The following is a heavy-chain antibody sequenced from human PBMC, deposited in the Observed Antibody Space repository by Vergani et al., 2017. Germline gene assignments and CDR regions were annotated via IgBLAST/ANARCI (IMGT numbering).Heavy chain of an antibody. V-gene: IGHV4-31*03. CDR1: GGSISSGGYY. CDR3: ARAGGLDNWNDVSYFDY. J-gene: IGHJ4*02. Sequence: QVQLQESGPGLVKPSQTLSLTCTVSGGSISSGGYYWSWIRQPPGKGLEWIGYIYYSGSTDYNPSLKSRVTISGDTSKNQFSLKLISVTAADTAVYYCARAGGLDNWNDVSYFDYWGQGTLVTVSS. CDR2: IYYSGST. D-gene: IGHD1-1*01.